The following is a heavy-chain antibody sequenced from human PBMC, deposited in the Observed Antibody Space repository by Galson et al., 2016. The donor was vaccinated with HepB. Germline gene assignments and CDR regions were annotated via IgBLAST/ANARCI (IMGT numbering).Heavy chain of an antibody. CDR1: GFTFSRSW. J-gene: IGHJ4*02. CDR3: AKALKDYYHSSGFFDY. Sequence: SLRLSCAASGFTFSRSWMSWVRQAPGKGLEWVANIKQDGSEKYYVDSVKGRFTISRDNAKNSLYLQINSLRVEDTAVYFCAKALKDYYHSSGFFDYWGQGTLVTVSS. V-gene: IGHV3-7*01. D-gene: IGHD3-22*01. CDR2: IKQDGSEK.